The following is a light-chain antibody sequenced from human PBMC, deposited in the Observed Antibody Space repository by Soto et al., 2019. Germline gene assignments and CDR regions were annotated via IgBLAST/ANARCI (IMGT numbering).Light chain of an antibody. J-gene: IGKJ2*01. CDR3: QQRSNWPPYT. V-gene: IGKV3-11*01. CDR1: QGVSSY. Sequence: EIVLTQSPATLSLSPGERATLSCRASQGVSSYLAWYQQKPGQAPRLLIYDASNRATGILARFSGSGSGTDFTLTISSLEPEDFAVYSCQQRSNWPPYTFGQGTKLEIK. CDR2: DAS.